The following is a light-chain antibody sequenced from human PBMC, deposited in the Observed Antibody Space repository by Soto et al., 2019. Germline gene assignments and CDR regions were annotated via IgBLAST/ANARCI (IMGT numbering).Light chain of an antibody. Sequence: QSALTQPASVSGSPEQSITISCTGTSNDVGRYNLVSWYKQHPGKAPKVMIYEATKRPSGVSNRFSGSKSGNTASLTISGLQAEDEADYYCCAYAGSGSVVFGGGTKLTVL. CDR2: EAT. CDR3: CAYAGSGSVV. J-gene: IGLJ3*02. V-gene: IGLV2-23*01. CDR1: SNDVGRYNL.